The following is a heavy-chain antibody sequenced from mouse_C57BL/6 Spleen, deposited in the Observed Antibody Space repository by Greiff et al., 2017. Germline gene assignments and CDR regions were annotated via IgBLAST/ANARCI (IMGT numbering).Heavy chain of an antibody. CDR1: GYTFTSYW. J-gene: IGHJ4*01. Sequence: VQLQQPGAELVKPGASVKLSCKASGYTFTSYWMQWVKQRPGQGLEWIGEIDPSDSDTNYNQKVKGKATLSVDTSSSKADMQLSSLTSEDSAVYYCARPMDYWGQGTSVTVSS. CDR3: ARPMDY. V-gene: IGHV1-50*01. CDR2: IDPSDSDT.